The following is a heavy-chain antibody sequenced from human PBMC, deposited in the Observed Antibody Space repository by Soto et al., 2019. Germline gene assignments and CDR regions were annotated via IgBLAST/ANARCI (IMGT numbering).Heavy chain of an antibody. J-gene: IGHJ6*02. CDR2: IYYSGST. CDR1: GGSISSGGYY. V-gene: IGHV4-31*03. Sequence: KTSETLSLTCTVSGGSISSGGYYWSWIRQHPGKGLEWIGYIYYSGSTYYNPSLKSRVTISVDTSKNQFSLKLSSVTAADTAVYYCASVGYSYGPPRWYYYGMDVWGQRTTVTVSS. D-gene: IGHD5-18*01. CDR3: ASVGYSYGPPRWYYYGMDV.